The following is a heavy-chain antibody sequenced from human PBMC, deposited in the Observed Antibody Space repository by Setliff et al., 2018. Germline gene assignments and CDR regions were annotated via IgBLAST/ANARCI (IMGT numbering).Heavy chain of an antibody. J-gene: IGHJ4*02. V-gene: IGHV1-3*01. CDR3: ARIGFGYYSTSGAWYFDN. CDR2: ISPGNGNT. D-gene: IGHD2-8*01. CDR1: GYSFTSYT. Sequence: ASVKVSCKASGYSFTSYTIHWARQAPGRGLEWMGWISPGNGNTAYSQKIQDRVTITRDTSASTAYMELSSLRSEDTAVYYCARIGFGYYSTSGAWYFDNWGQGTLVTVSS.